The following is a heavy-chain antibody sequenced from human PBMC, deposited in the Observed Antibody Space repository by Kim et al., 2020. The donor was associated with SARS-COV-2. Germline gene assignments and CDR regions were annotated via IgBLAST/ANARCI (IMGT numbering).Heavy chain of an antibody. J-gene: IGHJ6*01. Sequence: GGSLRLSCAASGFTFSSCAMHWVRQVPGKGLEWVAVISYEGSNKYYVDSVKGRFTISRDNSKNTLYLQMNSLRGEDTAVYYCARAKGIKAVSPGIKAGTLWGGMDVWGQGTTVTVSS. V-gene: IGHV3-30*04. CDR3: ARAKGIKAVSPGIKAGTLWGGMDV. CDR1: GFTFSSCA. CDR2: ISYEGSNK. D-gene: IGHD6-25*01.